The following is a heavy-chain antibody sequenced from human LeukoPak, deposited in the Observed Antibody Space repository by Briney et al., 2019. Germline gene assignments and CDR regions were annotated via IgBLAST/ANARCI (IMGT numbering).Heavy chain of an antibody. CDR1: EGTFSSYA. V-gene: IGHV1-69*13. CDR3: GTDLGCDYGDYRWPN. Sequence: ASVKVSCKASEGTFSSYAISWVRQAPGQGLEWMGGIIPIFGTANYAQKFQGRVTITADESTSTAYMELSSLRSEDTAVYYCGTDLGCDYGDYRWPNWGQGTLVTVSS. J-gene: IGHJ4*02. CDR2: IIPIFGTA. D-gene: IGHD4-17*01.